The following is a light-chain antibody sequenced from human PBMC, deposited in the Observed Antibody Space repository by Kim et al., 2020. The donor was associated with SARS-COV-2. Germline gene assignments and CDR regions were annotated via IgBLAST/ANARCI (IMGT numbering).Light chain of an antibody. Sequence: GQSIASSCTGTSSDVGGYNSVSWYQQHPGKAPKLMIYDVSNRPSGVSNRFSGSKSGNTASLTISGLQAEDEADYYCSSYTSSSTLLFGGGTQLTVL. J-gene: IGLJ2*01. CDR1: SSDVGGYNS. V-gene: IGLV2-14*03. CDR2: DVS. CDR3: SSYTSSSTLL.